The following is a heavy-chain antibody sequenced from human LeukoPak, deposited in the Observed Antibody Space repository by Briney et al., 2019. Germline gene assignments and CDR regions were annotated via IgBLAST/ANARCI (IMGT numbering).Heavy chain of an antibody. CDR1: GLSLRSDA. Sequence: GGSLRLACAASGLSLRSDAMGSVRQAPGKGLEWIATITGNVGRTLYADSVKGRFVVSRDNAKNTLYLQMNRQRGEETAIYYSATTYYKDYSDFFVCWGQGALVSVSS. CDR2: ITGNVGRT. D-gene: IGHD3/OR15-3a*01. CDR3: ATTYYKDYSDFFVC. J-gene: IGHJ4*02. V-gene: IGHV3-23*01.